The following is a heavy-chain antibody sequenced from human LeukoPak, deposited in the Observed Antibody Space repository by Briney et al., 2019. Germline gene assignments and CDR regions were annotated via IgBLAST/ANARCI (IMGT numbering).Heavy chain of an antibody. D-gene: IGHD6-13*01. CDR1: GYTFTSYY. CDR2: INPSGGST. J-gene: IGHJ5*02. Sequence: ASVKVSCKASGYTFTSYYMHWVRQAPGQGLEWMGIINPSGGSTSYAQKFQGRVTMTRDTSTSTVYMGLSSLRSEDTAVYYCARDLGGYSSSSTNWFDPWGQGTLVTVSS. V-gene: IGHV1-46*01. CDR3: ARDLGGYSSSSTNWFDP.